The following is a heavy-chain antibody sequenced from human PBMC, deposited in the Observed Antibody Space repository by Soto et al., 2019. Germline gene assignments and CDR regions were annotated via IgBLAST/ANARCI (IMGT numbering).Heavy chain of an antibody. Sequence: SETLSLTCTVGGGSISSYYSSWIRQPPGKGLEWIGYIYYSGSTNYNPSLKSRVTISVDTSKNQFSLKLSSVTAADTAVYYCASGYSGYGEFDYWGQGTLVTVSS. J-gene: IGHJ4*02. D-gene: IGHD5-12*01. CDR1: GGSISSYY. CDR3: ASGYSGYGEFDY. V-gene: IGHV4-59*01. CDR2: IYYSGST.